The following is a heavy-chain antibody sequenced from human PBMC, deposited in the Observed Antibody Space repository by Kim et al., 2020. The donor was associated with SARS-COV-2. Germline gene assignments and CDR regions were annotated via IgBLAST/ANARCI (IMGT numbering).Heavy chain of an antibody. D-gene: IGHD3-10*01. Sequence: SVKGRFTISRDDCKNTVDQQMNSLRAEDTAVFYCAKDQLRVTTYYYFADWGQGTLVTVAS. V-gene: IGHV3-30*02. CDR3: AKDQLRVTTYYYFAD. J-gene: IGHJ4*02.